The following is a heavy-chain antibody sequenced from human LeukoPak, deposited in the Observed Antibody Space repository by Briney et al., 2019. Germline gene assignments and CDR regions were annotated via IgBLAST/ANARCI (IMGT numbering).Heavy chain of an antibody. D-gene: IGHD1-14*01. CDR1: GFTFSSYG. CDR2: IWYDGSNK. J-gene: IGHJ3*02. V-gene: IGHV3-33*03. CDR3: ATKLSITIRDGFDI. Sequence: GGSLRLSCAASGFTFSSYGMHWVRQAPGKGLEWVAVIWYDGSNKYYADSVKGRFTVSRDNAKDTLYLQMNSLRVEDTAVYYCATKLSITIRDGFDIWGQGTMVTVSS.